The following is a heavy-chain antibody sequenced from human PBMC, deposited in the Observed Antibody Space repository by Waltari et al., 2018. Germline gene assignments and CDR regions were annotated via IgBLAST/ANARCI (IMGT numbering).Heavy chain of an antibody. Sequence: QVQLQESGPGLVKPSGTLSLTCAVAGGSIGSDNWWSWVRQSPGKGLEWIGENYHIGRPNYNPSLKSRVTISVDRSKNRFSLTLRSVTAADTAMYYCARARGEYEFWNGYNDQWGQGTLVTVTS. CDR1: GGSIGSDNW. CDR3: ARARGEYEFWNGYNDQ. V-gene: IGHV4-4*02. CDR2: NYHIGRP. D-gene: IGHD3-3*01. J-gene: IGHJ4*02.